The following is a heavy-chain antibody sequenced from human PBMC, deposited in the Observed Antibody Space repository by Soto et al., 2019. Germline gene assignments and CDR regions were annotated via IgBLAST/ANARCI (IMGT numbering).Heavy chain of an antibody. V-gene: IGHV4-59*01. CDR1: GGSISSYY. CDR2: IYYSGST. D-gene: IGHD1-26*01. J-gene: IGHJ5*02. CDR3: ARSVGATNWFDP. Sequence: SETLSLTCTVSGGSISSYYWSWIRQPPGKGLEWIGYIYYSGSTNYNPSLKCRVTISVDTSKNQFSLKLSSVTAADTAVYYCARSVGATNWFDPWGHGTLVTVSS.